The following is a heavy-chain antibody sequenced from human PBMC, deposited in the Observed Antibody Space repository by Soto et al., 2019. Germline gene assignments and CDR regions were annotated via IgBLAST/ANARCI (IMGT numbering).Heavy chain of an antibody. D-gene: IGHD3-9*01. CDR2: IFVDSTTI. J-gene: IGHJ4*02. CDR1: GFSFSSYS. V-gene: IGHV3-48*04. CDR3: ARDRDWAFDY. Sequence: GGSPRLSCVASGFSFSSYSLVWVRQAPGKGLEWVSYIFVDSTTIYYADSVKGRFTVSRDNAQNSLFLVINSLRAEDTAVYYCARDRDWAFDYWGQGTLVTVSS.